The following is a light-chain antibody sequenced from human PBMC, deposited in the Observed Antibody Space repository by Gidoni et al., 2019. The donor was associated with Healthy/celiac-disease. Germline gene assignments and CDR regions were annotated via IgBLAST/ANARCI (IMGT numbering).Light chain of an antibody. CDR1: SANIGSNT. Sequence: QSVLTQPPSASGTPGQRVTISCSGSSANIGSNTVNWYQQLPGTAPNLLIYSNNQRPSGVPDRFSGSKSGTSASLAISGLQSEDEADYYWAAWDDSLNGLYVFGTGTKVTVL. CDR3: AAWDDSLNGLYV. J-gene: IGLJ1*01. V-gene: IGLV1-44*01. CDR2: SNN.